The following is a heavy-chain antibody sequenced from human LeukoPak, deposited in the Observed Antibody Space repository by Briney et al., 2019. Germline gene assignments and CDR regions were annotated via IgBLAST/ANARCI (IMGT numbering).Heavy chain of an antibody. V-gene: IGHV3-30*02. CDR1: GFTVSSDY. J-gene: IGHJ4*02. CDR3: ANPGTTLGY. D-gene: IGHD4-23*01. CDR2: IRYDGSNK. Sequence: GGSLRLSCAASGFTVSSDYMSWVRQAPGKGLEWVAFIRYDGSNKYYADSVKGRFTISRDNSKKTLYLQMNSLRAEDTAVYYCANPGTTLGYWGQGTLVTVSS.